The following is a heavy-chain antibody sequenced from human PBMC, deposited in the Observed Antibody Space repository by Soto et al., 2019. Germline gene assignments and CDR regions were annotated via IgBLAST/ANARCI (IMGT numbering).Heavy chain of an antibody. CDR2: IVVGSGNT. D-gene: IGHD6-19*01. CDR1: GFTFTSSA. V-gene: IGHV1-58*02. J-gene: IGHJ3*02. CDR3: AAAQPRNIAVADDAFDI. Sequence: ASVKVSCKASGFTFTSSAMQWVRQARGQRLEWIGWIVVGSGNTNYAQKFQERVTITRDMSTSTAYMELSSLRSEDTAVYYCAAAQPRNIAVADDAFDIWGQGTMVTVSS.